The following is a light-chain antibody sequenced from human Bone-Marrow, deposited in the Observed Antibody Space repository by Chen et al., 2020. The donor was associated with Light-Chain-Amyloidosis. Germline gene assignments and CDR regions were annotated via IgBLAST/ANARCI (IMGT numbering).Light chain of an antibody. CDR2: DDS. V-gene: IGLV3-21*02. Sequence: SYVLTQPSSVSVAPGQTATIACGGNNIGSTSVHWYQQTPGQAPLLVVYDDSERPSGIPERLSRSNAGNTATLTISRVEAGDEADYYCQVWDRSSDRPVFGGGTKLPVL. J-gene: IGLJ3*02. CDR3: QVWDRSSDRPV. CDR1: NIGSTS.